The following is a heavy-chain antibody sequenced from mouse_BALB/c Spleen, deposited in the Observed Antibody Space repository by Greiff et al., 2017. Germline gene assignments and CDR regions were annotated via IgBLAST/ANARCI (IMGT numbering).Heavy chain of an antibody. J-gene: IGHJ1*01. CDR3: ARRNGYWYFDV. CDR1: GYTFSSYW. CDR2: ILPGSGST. V-gene: IGHV1-9*01. D-gene: IGHD1-1*02. Sequence: VQLQQSGAELMKPGASVKISCKATGYTFSSYWIEWVKQRPGHGLEWIGEILPGSGSTNYNEKFKGKATFTADTSSNTAYMQLSSLTSEDSAVYYCARRNGYWYFDVWGAGTTVTVSS.